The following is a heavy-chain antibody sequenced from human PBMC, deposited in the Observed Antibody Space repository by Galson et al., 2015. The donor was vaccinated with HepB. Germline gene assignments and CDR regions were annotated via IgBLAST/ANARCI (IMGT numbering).Heavy chain of an antibody. V-gene: IGHV4-31*03. CDR2: VYYSGGT. CDR1: GGSITSDTYY. J-gene: IGHJ4*02. Sequence: TLSLTCTASGGSITSDTYYGSWIRQPPGGGLEWIGYVYYSGGTYYNASLKSRVTISLDTSTNEFSLKLTSVTAADTAVYYCASERCCSNTSCYRCSDSWGQGTLVTVSS. D-gene: IGHD2-2*01. CDR3: ASERCCSNTSCYRCSDS.